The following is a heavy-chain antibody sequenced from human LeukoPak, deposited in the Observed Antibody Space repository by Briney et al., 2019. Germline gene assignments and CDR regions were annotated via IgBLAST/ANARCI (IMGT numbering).Heavy chain of an antibody. CDR3: ARLSRHYDSSGYPLPDFDF. CDR2: IYYNGST. J-gene: IGHJ4*02. D-gene: IGHD3-22*01. Sequence: PSETLSLTCTVSGGSISSYYWSWIRQPPGKGLEWIGYIYYNGSTNYNPSLKSRVTISVDTSKNQFSLKLSSVTAADTAVYYCARLSRHYDSSGYPLPDFDFWGQGTLVTVSS. V-gene: IGHV4-59*08. CDR1: GGSISSYY.